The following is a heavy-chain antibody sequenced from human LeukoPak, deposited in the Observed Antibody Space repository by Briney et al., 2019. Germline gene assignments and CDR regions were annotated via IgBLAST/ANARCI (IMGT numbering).Heavy chain of an antibody. D-gene: IGHD2/OR15-2a*01. CDR1: GGSIIGHW. Sequence: SETLSLTCPVSGGSIIGHWWSWIRQPAGKGLEWIGDIFYSGGSTNYNPSLKSRLTMSLDTSKNQFSLKLTSVTAADTAMYYCARRNTADASIDFWGQGTLVTASS. CDR2: IFYSGGST. V-gene: IGHV4-59*08. J-gene: IGHJ4*02. CDR3: ARRNTADASIDF.